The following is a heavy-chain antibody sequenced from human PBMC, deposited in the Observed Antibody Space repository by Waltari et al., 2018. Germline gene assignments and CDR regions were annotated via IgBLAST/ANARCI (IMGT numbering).Heavy chain of an antibody. J-gene: IGHJ4*02. CDR3: TTGLYDSTGWDH. CDR2: VKSKVHGGTS. V-gene: IGHV3-15*01. Sequence: EVPLVESGGGLVKPGGPLRLSCAGSGFTCATPWMSWVRQAPGKGLEWVGRVKSKVHGGTSDYGAAVKGRFTISRDDSKNMLYLQMNNLKTEDTAVYYCTTGLYDSTGWDHWGQGTLVTVSS. CDR1: GFTCATPW. D-gene: IGHD3-22*01.